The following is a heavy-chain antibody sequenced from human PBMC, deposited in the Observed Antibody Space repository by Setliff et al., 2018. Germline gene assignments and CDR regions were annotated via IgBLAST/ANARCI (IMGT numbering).Heavy chain of an antibody. J-gene: IGHJ5*01. CDR1: GFTLRHFA. CDR3: AKDPNGDYIGAFDS. D-gene: IGHD4-17*01. Sequence: PGGSVRLSCAASGFTLRHFAVTWVRQTPGRGLEWVSSITGSGDITKYGDSVRGRFTISRDNSKNTVYLQMNSLRAEDTAKYYCAKDPNGDYIGAFDSWGRGTLVTVSS. CDR2: ITGSGDIT. V-gene: IGHV3-23*01.